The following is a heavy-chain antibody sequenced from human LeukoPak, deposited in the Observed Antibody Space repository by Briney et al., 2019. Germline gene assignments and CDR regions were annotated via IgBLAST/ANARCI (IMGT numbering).Heavy chain of an antibody. CDR3: ARASSLDLDFDY. D-gene: IGHD6-6*01. J-gene: IGHJ4*02. CDR2: IIPIFGTA. V-gene: IGHV1-69*13. CDR1: GGTFSSYA. Sequence: SVKVSCKASGGTFSSYATSWVRQAPGQGLEWMGGIIPIFGTANYAQKFQGRVTITADESTSTAYMELSSLRSEDTAVYYCARASSLDLDFDYWGQGTLVTVSS.